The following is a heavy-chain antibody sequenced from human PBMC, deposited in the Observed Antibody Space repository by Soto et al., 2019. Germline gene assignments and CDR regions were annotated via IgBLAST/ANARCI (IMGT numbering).Heavy chain of an antibody. CDR2: IWYDGSLK. CDR3: ARARGYTYGPPTY. V-gene: IGHV3-33*01. Sequence: QVQLVESGGGVVQPGRSLRLSCAASGFTFNTYGMHWVRQAPGKGLEWVAVIWYDGSLKYYADSVKGRFTISRDNSKNTLYPQINSLRAEDTAVYYCARARGYTYGPPTYWGQGTLVTVSS. J-gene: IGHJ4*02. D-gene: IGHD5-18*01. CDR1: GFTFNTYG.